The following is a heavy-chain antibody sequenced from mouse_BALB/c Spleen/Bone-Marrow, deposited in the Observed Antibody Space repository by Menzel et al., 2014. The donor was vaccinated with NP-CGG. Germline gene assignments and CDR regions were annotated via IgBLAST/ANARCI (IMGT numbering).Heavy chain of an antibody. J-gene: IGHJ2*01. CDR3: ARSGFDY. Sequence: GSVLVRPGASVKLSCKASGYTFTSSWMHWAKQRPGQGLEWIGEIHPNSGNTNYNEKFKGKATLTVDTSSSTAYVDLSSLTSENSAVYYCARSGFDYWGQGTTLTVSS. CDR2: IHPNSGNT. CDR1: GYTFTSSW. V-gene: IGHV1S130*01. D-gene: IGHD3-2*02.